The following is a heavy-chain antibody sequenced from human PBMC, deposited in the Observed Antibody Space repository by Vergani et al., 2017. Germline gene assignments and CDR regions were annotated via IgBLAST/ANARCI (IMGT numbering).Heavy chain of an antibody. CDR1: GYTFTGYY. CDR2: INPNSGGT. Sequence: QVQLVQSGAEVKKPGASVKVSCKASGYTFTGYYMHWVRQAPGQGLEWMGWINPNSGGTNYAQKVQGRVTMTRDTSISTAYMERSRLRSDDTAVYYCARDRTGEFDYWGQGTLVTVSS. CDR3: ARDRTGEFDY. D-gene: IGHD7-27*01. J-gene: IGHJ4*02. V-gene: IGHV1-2*02.